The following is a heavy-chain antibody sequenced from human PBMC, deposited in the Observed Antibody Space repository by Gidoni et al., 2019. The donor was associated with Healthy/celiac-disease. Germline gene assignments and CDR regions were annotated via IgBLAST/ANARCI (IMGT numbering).Heavy chain of an antibody. CDR2: INHSGST. D-gene: IGHD2-15*01. J-gene: IGHJ4*02. V-gene: IGHV4-34*01. CDR1: GGSFSGYY. Sequence: QVQLQQWGAGLLKPSETLSLTCAVYGGSFSGYYWSWIRQPPGKGLEWIGEINHSGSTNYNPSLKSRVTISVDTSKNQFSLKLSSVTAADTAVYYCAKTDCSGGSCYPPGFDDWGQGTLVTVSS. CDR3: AKTDCSGGSCYPPGFDD.